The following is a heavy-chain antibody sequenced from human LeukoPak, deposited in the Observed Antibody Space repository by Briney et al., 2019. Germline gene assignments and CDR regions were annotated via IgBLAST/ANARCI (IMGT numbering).Heavy chain of an antibody. CDR1: GGSISSGDYY. CDR3: ARGPDSSGYYYFDY. Sequence: SQTLSLTCTVSGGSISSGDYYWSWIRQPPGKGLEWTGYIYHSGSTYYNPSLKSRVIISVDTSKNQFSLKLSSVTAADTAVYYCARGPDSSGYYYFDYWGQGTLVTVAS. V-gene: IGHV4-30-4*01. D-gene: IGHD3-22*01. J-gene: IGHJ4*02. CDR2: IYHSGST.